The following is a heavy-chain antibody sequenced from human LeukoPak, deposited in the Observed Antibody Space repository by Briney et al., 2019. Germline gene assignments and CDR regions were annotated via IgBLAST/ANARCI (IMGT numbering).Heavy chain of an antibody. Sequence: SETLSLTCTVSGGSISSSSYYWGWIRQPPGKGLEWIGSIYYSGSTYYNPSLKSRVTISVDTSKNQFSLKLSSVTAADTAVYYCARDLANYDYVWGSYRTTTFDYWGQGTLVTVSS. V-gene: IGHV4-39*07. CDR1: GGSISSSSYY. CDR3: ARDLANYDYVWGSYRTTTFDY. CDR2: IYYSGST. J-gene: IGHJ4*02. D-gene: IGHD3-16*02.